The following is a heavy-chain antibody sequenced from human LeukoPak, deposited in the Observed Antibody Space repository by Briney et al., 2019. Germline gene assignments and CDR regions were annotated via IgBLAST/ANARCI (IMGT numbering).Heavy chain of an antibody. Sequence: SETLSLTCTVSGGSISSYYWSWIRQPPGKGLEWIGYIYYSGSTNYNPPLKSRVTISVDTSKNQFSLKLSSVTAADTAVYYCARDSHKNIAAADSFDYWGQGTLVTVSS. CDR2: IYYSGST. J-gene: IGHJ4*02. D-gene: IGHD6-13*01. V-gene: IGHV4-59*12. CDR1: GGSISSYY. CDR3: ARDSHKNIAAADSFDY.